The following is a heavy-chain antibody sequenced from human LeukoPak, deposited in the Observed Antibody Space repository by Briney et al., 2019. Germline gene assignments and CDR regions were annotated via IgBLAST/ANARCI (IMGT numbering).Heavy chain of an antibody. CDR1: GFTFSSYA. D-gene: IGHD4-17*01. Sequence: GRSLRLSCAASGFTFSSYAMHWVRQAPGKGLEWVAVISYDGSNKYYADSEKGRFTISRDNSKNTLYLQMNSLRAEDTAVYYCARGLDYGDYYFDYWGQGTLVTVSS. V-gene: IGHV3-30-3*01. J-gene: IGHJ4*02. CDR3: ARGLDYGDYYFDY. CDR2: ISYDGSNK.